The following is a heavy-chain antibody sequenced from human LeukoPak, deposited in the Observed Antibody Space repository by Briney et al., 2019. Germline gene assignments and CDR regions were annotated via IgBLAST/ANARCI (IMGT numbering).Heavy chain of an antibody. J-gene: IGHJ3*02. CDR3: AKAKGYCSGGSCYLIRSAFDI. V-gene: IGHV3-21*04. CDR2: ISSSSSYI. CDR1: GFTFSSYS. D-gene: IGHD2-15*01. Sequence: GGSLRLSCAASGFTFSSYSMNWVRQAPGKGLEWVSSISSSSSYIYYADSVKGRFTISRDNAKNSLYLQMNSLRAEDTALYYCAKAKGYCSGGSCYLIRSAFDIWGQGTMVTVSS.